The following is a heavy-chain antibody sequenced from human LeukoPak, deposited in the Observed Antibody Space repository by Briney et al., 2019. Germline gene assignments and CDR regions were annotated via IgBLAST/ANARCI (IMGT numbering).Heavy chain of an antibody. J-gene: IGHJ2*01. D-gene: IGHD6-13*01. CDR3: ARQGYFRDWYFDL. Sequence: PSETLSLTCTVSGGSISSYYWSWIRQPPGKGLEWIGFIYYSGSTNYNPSLKSRVTISVDTSKNQFSLKLSSVTAADTAVYFCARQGYFRDWYFDLWGRGTLVTVSS. V-gene: IGHV4-59*08. CDR1: GGSISSYY. CDR2: IYYSGST.